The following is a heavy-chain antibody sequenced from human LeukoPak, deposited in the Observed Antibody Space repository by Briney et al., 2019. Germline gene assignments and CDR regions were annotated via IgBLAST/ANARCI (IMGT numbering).Heavy chain of an antibody. V-gene: IGHV3-48*01. J-gene: IGHJ6*03. CDR2: ISSSSSTI. CDR1: GFTFSSYS. CDR3: ARVGYGDYATFYYYYYMDV. Sequence: PGGSLRLSCAASGFTFSSYSMNWVRQAPGKGLEWVSYISSSSSTIYYADSVKGRFTISRDNAKNSLYLQMNSLRAEDTAVYYCARVGYGDYATFYYYYYMDVWGKGTTVTVSS. D-gene: IGHD4-17*01.